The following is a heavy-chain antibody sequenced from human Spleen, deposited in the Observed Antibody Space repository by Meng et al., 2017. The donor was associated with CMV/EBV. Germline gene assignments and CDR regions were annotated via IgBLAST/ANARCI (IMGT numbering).Heavy chain of an antibody. V-gene: IGHV4-4*02. J-gene: IGHJ4*02. D-gene: IGHD2-2*01. CDR2: VYHSGYT. CDR3: ARVTEYGGNCFDS. CDR1: GTSISTSNW. Sequence: CAVSGTSISTSNWWSWVRQPPGKGLEWIGEVYHSGYTNYNPSLKSRVTMSVDRSKNQFSLKLNSATAADTAVYYCARVTEYGGNCFDSWGQGTLVTVSS.